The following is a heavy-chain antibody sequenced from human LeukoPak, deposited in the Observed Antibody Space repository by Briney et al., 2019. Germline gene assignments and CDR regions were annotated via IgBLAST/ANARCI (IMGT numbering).Heavy chain of an antibody. D-gene: IGHD3-22*01. V-gene: IGHV4-34*01. CDR1: GGSISSYY. CDR2: INHSGST. J-gene: IGHJ4*02. Sequence: SETLSLTCTVSGGSISSYYWSWIRQPPGKGLEWIGEINHSGSTNYNPSLKSRVTISVDTSKNQFSLKLSSVTAADTAVYYCASSSITMIGDEGDYWGQGTLVTVSS. CDR3: ASSSITMIGDEGDY.